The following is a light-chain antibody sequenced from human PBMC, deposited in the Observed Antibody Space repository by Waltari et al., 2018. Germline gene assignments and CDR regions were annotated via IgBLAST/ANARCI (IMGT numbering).Light chain of an antibody. CDR2: QAS. Sequence: QGISSWLAWYQQTPGEAPKPLIYQASTLESGVPSRFSSSGPGAEFTLTISSMQPDDSATYYCQQYDHYPWTFGQGTKVELK. J-gene: IGKJ1*01. CDR1: QGISSW. V-gene: IGKV1-5*03. CDR3: QQYDHYPWT.